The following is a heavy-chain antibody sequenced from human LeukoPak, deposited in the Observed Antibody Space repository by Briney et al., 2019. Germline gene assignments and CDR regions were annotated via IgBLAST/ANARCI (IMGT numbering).Heavy chain of an antibody. Sequence: GASVKVSCKASGYTFTNYDINWVRQAPGQGLEWMGWMNPNSGNTGYAQKFQGRVTMTRNTSISTAYMELASLRSDDTAIFYCARTGMGANVWIDYWGQGTLVTVSS. J-gene: IGHJ4*02. CDR2: MNPNSGNT. CDR3: ARTGMGANVWIDY. CDR1: GYTFTNYD. V-gene: IGHV1-8*01. D-gene: IGHD1-26*01.